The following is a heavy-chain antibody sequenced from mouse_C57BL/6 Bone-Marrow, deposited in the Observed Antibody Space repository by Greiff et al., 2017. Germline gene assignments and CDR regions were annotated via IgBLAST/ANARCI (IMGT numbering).Heavy chain of an antibody. J-gene: IGHJ2*01. Sequence: VQLKESGPGLVKPSQSLSLTCSVTGYSITSGYYWNWIRQFPGNKLEWMGYISYDGSNNYNPSLKNRISITRDTSKNQFFLKLNSVTTEDTATYYCAKGLTTVVATDYWGQGTTLTVSS. CDR3: AKGLTTVVATDY. V-gene: IGHV3-6*01. D-gene: IGHD1-1*01. CDR1: GYSITSGYY. CDR2: ISYDGSN.